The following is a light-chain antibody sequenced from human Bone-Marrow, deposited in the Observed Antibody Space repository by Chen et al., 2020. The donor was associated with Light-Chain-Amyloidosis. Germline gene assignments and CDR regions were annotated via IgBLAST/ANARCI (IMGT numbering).Light chain of an antibody. J-gene: IGKJ1*01. CDR1: QSVSSN. CDR2: GAS. V-gene: IGKV3-15*01. CDR3: QQYNQWPKT. Sequence: EIVMTQSPATLSVSPAERATLSCRASQSVSSNLAWYQQKPGQAPRLLLYGASTRATGIPARFSGSGSGTDSTLTISSIVAEDFAVYSCQQYNQWPKTFGRGTKVEI.